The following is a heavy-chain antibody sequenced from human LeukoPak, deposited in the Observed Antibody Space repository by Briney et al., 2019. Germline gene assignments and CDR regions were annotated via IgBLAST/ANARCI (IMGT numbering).Heavy chain of an antibody. Sequence: PGGSLRLSCAASGFTFSSYAMSWVRQAPGKGLEWVSAISGSGGSTYYADSVKGRFTISRDNSKNTLYLQMNSLRAEDTAVYYCAKDPYYDFWSGRTSDQWGYFDLWGRGTLVTVSS. CDR2: ISGSGGST. D-gene: IGHD3-3*01. CDR1: GFTFSSYA. V-gene: IGHV3-23*01. J-gene: IGHJ2*01. CDR3: AKDPYYDFWSGRTSDQWGYFDL.